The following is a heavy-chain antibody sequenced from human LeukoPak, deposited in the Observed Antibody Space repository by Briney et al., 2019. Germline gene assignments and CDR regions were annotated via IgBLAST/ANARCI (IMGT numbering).Heavy chain of an antibody. CDR3: AKDVTYYYDSGGYRYFDY. CDR1: GITFSGYW. J-gene: IGHJ4*02. Sequence: GGSLRLSCPVSGITFSGYWVHWVRQAPGKGLVWVSRISSDWTTTTYADFVKGRFTISRDNSKNTLYLQMNSLRAEDTAVYYCAKDVTYYYDSGGYRYFDYWGQGTLVTVSS. V-gene: IGHV3-74*01. CDR2: ISSDWTTT. D-gene: IGHD3-22*01.